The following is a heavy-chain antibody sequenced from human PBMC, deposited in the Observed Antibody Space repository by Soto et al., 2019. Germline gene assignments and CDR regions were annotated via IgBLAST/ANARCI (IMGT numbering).Heavy chain of an antibody. CDR2: TYYRSRWYH. J-gene: IGHJ5*02. Sequence: QTLSLTCAISGESVSSNNAAWNWIRQSPSRGLEWLGRTYYRSRWYHDYAESVKSRITINPDTPKNQFSLQLNSVTLEDTAVYYCARGGLIWFGKSTTSSYNWFDTWGQGTLVTVSS. CDR3: ARGGLIWFGKSTTSSYNWFDT. CDR1: GESVSSNNAA. D-gene: IGHD3-10*01. V-gene: IGHV6-1*01.